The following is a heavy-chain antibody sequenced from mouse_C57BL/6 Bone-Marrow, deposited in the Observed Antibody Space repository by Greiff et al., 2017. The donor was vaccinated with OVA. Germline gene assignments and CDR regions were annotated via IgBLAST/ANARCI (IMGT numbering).Heavy chain of an antibody. Sequence: QVQLQQSGAELVKPGASVKLSCKASGYTFTEYTIHWVKQRSGQGLEWIGWFYPGSGSTNYNEKFKSKATLTVDTSSSTAYMQLSSLTSEDSAVYYCARWGYKGYFDYWGQGTTLTVSS. CDR1: GYTFTEYT. CDR2: FYPGSGST. J-gene: IGHJ2*01. CDR3: ARWGYKGYFDY. D-gene: IGHD2-2*01. V-gene: IGHV1-62-2*01.